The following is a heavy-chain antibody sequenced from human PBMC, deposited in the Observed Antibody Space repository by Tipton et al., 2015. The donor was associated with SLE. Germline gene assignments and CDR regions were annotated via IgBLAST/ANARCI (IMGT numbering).Heavy chain of an antibody. Sequence: TLSLTCTVSGGSISSYYWSWIRQPPGKGLEWIGCFYYSGSTNYNPSLKSRVTISLDKSKNQFSLKLSSVTAADTAVYYCARGGTVFGVVLNWFDPWGQGTLVTVSS. D-gene: IGHD3-3*01. J-gene: IGHJ5*02. V-gene: IGHV4-59*01. CDR2: FYYSGST. CDR1: GGSISSYY. CDR3: ARGGTVFGVVLNWFDP.